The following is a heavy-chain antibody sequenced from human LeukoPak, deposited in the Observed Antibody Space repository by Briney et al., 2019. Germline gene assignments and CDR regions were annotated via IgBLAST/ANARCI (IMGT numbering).Heavy chain of an antibody. J-gene: IGHJ3*02. CDR3: ARGRYSYGRYDAFDI. D-gene: IGHD5-18*01. V-gene: IGHV3-13*01. CDR2: IGSAGDT. CDR1: GFTISSYD. Sequence: GGSLRLSCAASGFTISSYDMHWVRQTTEKGLEWVSAIGSAGDTYYPGSVKGRFTISRENAKNSLYLQMNGLRAGDTAVYYCARGRYSYGRYDAFDIWGQGTMVTVSS.